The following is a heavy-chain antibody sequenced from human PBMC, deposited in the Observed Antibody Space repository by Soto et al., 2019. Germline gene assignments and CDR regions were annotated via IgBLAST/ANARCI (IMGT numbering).Heavy chain of an antibody. V-gene: IGHV4-39*01. CDR1: GGSITSSSYY. D-gene: IGHD1-26*01. CDR2: IYYSGST. J-gene: IGHJ5*02. Sequence: QLHLRESGPGLVKASDTLSLTCTVSGGSITSSSYYWGWIRQPPGKGLEWIGSIYYSGSTYYNPSLKSRVTISVDTSKNQFSLTLSSVTAADTAVYYCATQEVGGSYVYTFDPWGQGTLVTVSS. CDR3: ATQEVGGSYVYTFDP.